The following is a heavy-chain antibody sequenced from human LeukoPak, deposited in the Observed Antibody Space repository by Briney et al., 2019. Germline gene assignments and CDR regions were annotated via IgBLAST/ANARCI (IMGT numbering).Heavy chain of an antibody. CDR2: VSESGVTT. D-gene: IGHD6-6*01. Sequence: GASLRLSCAASGFTFSSYAMNWVRQALGKGPEWVAAVSESGVTTYYADSVKGRFAISRDNSKNKVYLQMSSLRDDDTAVYYCATRYSSFLGTGWFVFDYWGREPWSPSPQ. CDR3: ATRYSSFLGTGWFVFDY. V-gene: IGHV3-23*01. J-gene: IGHJ4*02. CDR1: GFTFSSYA.